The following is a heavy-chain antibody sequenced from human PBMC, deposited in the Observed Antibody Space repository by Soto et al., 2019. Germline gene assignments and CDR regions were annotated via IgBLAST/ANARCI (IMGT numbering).Heavy chain of an antibody. J-gene: IGHJ6*03. CDR3: ARGSWDDVSGHYYMDV. V-gene: IGHV6-1*01. CDR2: TYYKSKWYY. Sequence: PSQTLSLTCDISGDSVSSNSAGWNWIRQTPSRGLKWLGRTYYKSKWYYTYAASVKSRITASPDTSKNQFSLQLTSVTPEDTAVYYCARGSWDDVSGHYYMDVWDKWTTVTVSS. CDR1: GDSVSSNSAG. D-gene: IGHD1-1*01.